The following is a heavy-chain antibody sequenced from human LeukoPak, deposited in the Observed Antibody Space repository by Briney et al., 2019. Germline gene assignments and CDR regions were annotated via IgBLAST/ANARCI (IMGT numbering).Heavy chain of an antibody. D-gene: IGHD3-22*01. CDR2: INPSGGST. J-gene: IGHJ4*02. CDR1: GYTFTSYY. Sequence: GASLKVSCKPSGYTFTSYYMHWVRQAPGQGLEWMGIINPSGGSTSYAQKFQGRVTMTRDTSTSTVYMELSSLRSEDTAVYYCARGRRITMIVVALDYWGQGTLVTVSS. V-gene: IGHV1-46*01. CDR3: ARGRRITMIVVALDY.